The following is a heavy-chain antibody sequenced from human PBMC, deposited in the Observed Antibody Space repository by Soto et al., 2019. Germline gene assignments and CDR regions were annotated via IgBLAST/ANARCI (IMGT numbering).Heavy chain of an antibody. V-gene: IGHV3-15*01. CDR1: GFTFSNAW. Sequence: VQLVESGGGLVKPGGSLRLSCAASGFTFSNAWMSWVRQAPGKGLEWVGRIKSKTDGGTTDYAAPVKGRFTISRDDSKNTLYLQMNSLKTEDTAVYYCTTDATYSSSWYYFDYWGQGTLVTVSS. J-gene: IGHJ4*02. CDR2: IKSKTDGGTT. CDR3: TTDATYSSSWYYFDY. D-gene: IGHD6-13*01.